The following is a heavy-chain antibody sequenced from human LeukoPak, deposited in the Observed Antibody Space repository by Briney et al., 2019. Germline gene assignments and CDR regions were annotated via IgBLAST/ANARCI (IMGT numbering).Heavy chain of an antibody. Sequence: TSETLSLTCTVSGGSISTYYWSWIRQPAGKGLEWIGRIYTSGSTNYNPSLKSRVTMSVDTSKNQFSLKLSSVTAADTAVYYCVRVIGAPNYYYYMDVWGKGTTVTVSS. CDR1: GGSISTYY. CDR3: VRVIGAPNYYYYMDV. D-gene: IGHD3-22*01. J-gene: IGHJ6*03. CDR2: IYTSGST. V-gene: IGHV4-4*07.